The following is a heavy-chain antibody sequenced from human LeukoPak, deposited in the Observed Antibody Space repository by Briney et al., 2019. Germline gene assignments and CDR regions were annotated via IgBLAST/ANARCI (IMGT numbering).Heavy chain of an antibody. CDR3: ARDDVVVPAATYPWGGPYYMDV. V-gene: IGHV1-2*02. CDR2: INPNSGGT. D-gene: IGHD2-2*01. J-gene: IGHJ4*02. Sequence: ASVKVSCKASGYTFTGYYMHWVRQAPGQGLEWMGWINPNSGGTNYAQKFQGRVTMTRDTSISTAYMELSRLRSDDTAVYYCARDDVVVPAATYPWGGPYYMDVWGQGTLVTVSS. CDR1: GYTFTGYY.